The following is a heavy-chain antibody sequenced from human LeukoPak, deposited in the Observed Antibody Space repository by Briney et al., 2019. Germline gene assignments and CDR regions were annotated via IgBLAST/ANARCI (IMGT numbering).Heavy chain of an antibody. J-gene: IGHJ4*02. D-gene: IGHD5/OR15-5a*01. Sequence: PSETLSLTCTVSGGSVSSGSYYWSWIRQPPGKGLEWIGSIYYSGSTNYNPSLKSRLTISVDTSKNQFSLKLSSVTAADTAVYYCARETFLSNVWAQVDYWGQGTLVTVSS. CDR3: ARETFLSNVWAQVDY. CDR2: IYYSGST. CDR1: GGSVSSGSYY. V-gene: IGHV4-61*01.